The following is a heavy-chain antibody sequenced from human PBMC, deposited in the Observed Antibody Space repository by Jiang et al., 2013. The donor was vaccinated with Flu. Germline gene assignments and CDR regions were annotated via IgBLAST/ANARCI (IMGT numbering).Heavy chain of an antibody. Sequence: LLKPSETLSLTCAVYGGSFSGYYWSWIRQPPGKGLEWIGEINHSGSTNYNPSLKSRVTISVDTSKNQFSLKLSSVTAADTAVYYCARGPSEEERYFDWLLYGGGYFDYWGQGTLVTVSS. V-gene: IGHV4-34*01. J-gene: IGHJ4*02. CDR1: GGSFSGYY. D-gene: IGHD3-9*01. CDR2: INHSGST. CDR3: ARGPSEEERYFDWLLYGGGYFDY.